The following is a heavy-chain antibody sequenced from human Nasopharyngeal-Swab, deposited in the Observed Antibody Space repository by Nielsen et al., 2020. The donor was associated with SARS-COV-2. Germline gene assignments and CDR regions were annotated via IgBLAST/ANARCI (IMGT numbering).Heavy chain of an antibody. CDR3: ASSPLDSSGYYYGLDY. CDR1: GFTFSSYA. V-gene: IGHV3-30-3*01. D-gene: IGHD3-22*01. Sequence: GSLRLSCAASGFTFSSYAMHWVRQAPGQGLECVAVISYDGSNKYYADSVKGRLTISRDNSKNTLSLQMNSLRAEDTAVYYCASSPLDSSGYYYGLDYWGQGTLVTVSS. J-gene: IGHJ4*02. CDR2: ISYDGSNK.